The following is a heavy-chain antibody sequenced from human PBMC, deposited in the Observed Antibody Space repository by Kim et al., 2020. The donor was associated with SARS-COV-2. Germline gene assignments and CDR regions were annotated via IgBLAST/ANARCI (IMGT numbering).Heavy chain of an antibody. CDR2: IKQDGSEK. Sequence: GGSLRLSCAASGFTFSNYWMNWVRQAPGKGLEWVANIKQDGSEKYYVDSVKGRFTISRDNAKNSLYLQMNSLRAEDTAVYYCARALRVDVWGKGTTVTVSS. V-gene: IGHV3-7*01. J-gene: IGHJ6*04. CDR1: GFTFSNYW. CDR3: ARALRVDV.